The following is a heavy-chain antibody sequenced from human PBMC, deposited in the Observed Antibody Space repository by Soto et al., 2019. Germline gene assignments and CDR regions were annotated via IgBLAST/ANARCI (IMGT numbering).Heavy chain of an antibody. CDR3: ARQTPYCTSTSCSATHFDY. V-gene: IGHV5-51*01. CDR2: IYPGNSEI. CDR1: GYSFINYW. J-gene: IGHJ4*02. D-gene: IGHD2-2*01. Sequence: EVQLVQSGAEVKRPGEPLKISCKASGYSFINYWIGWVRQLPDKGLEWMGIIYPGNSEIRYSPSFQGQVTISADKSITTAYLQWSSLKASDTAIYYCARQTPYCTSTSCSATHFDYWRQGTLVAGSS.